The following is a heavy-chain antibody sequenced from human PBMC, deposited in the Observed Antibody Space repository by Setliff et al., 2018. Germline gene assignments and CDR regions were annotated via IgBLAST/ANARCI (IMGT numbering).Heavy chain of an antibody. CDR2: IYYRGDT. J-gene: IGHJ4*02. Sequence: SETLSITCTVPGASLNSGTYYWGWIRQPPGKGLEWIGRIYYRGDTYYNPSLKGRLTISVDTAQNQFSLRLTSVTAADTAVYYCARTGTYRYFDYWGQGALVTVSS. V-gene: IGHV4-39*01. D-gene: IGHD1-1*01. CDR1: GASLNSGTYY. CDR3: ARTGTYRYFDY.